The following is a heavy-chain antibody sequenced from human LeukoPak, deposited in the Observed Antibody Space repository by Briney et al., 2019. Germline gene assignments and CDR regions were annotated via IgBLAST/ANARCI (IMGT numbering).Heavy chain of an antibody. Sequence: GGSLRLSCAASGFSFSSYAMTWVRQAPGEGLGRVSVVTDSGDKVFYADSVKGRFTISRDNSKNTMYLQMSSLRVEDTAVYYCVKGSGSSGYYPLNYWGQGTLVTVYS. D-gene: IGHD3-22*01. CDR3: VKGSGSSGYYPLNY. CDR1: GFSFSSYA. J-gene: IGHJ4*02. CDR2: VTDSGDKV. V-gene: IGHV3-23*01.